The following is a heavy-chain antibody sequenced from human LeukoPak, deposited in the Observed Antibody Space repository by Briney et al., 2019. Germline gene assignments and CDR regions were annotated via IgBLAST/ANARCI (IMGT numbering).Heavy chain of an antibody. J-gene: IGHJ6*04. D-gene: IGHD3-10*02. V-gene: IGHV3-20*04. CDR3: AELGITMIGGV. CDR1: GFTFDDYG. CDR2: ISGSGVST. Sequence: PGGSLRLSCAASGFTFDDYGMSWVRQAPGKGLEWVSGISGSGVSTYDADSVKGRFTISRDNAKNSLYLQMNSLRAEDTAVYYCAELGITMIGGVWGKGTTVTISS.